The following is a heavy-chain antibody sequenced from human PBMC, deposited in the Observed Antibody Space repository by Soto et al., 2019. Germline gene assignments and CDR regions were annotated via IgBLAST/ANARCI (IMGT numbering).Heavy chain of an antibody. CDR1: GYSFTSYW. D-gene: IGHD6-6*01. CDR3: ARSLSSSSSDYYYYYMDV. J-gene: IGHJ6*03. CDR2: IYPGDSDT. V-gene: IGHV5-51*01. Sequence: GESLKISCEGSGYSFTSYWIGWVRQMPGKGLEWMGIIYPGDSDTRYSPSFQGQVTISADKSISTAYLQWSSLKASDTAMYYCARSLSSSSSDYYYYYMDVWGKGTTVTVSS.